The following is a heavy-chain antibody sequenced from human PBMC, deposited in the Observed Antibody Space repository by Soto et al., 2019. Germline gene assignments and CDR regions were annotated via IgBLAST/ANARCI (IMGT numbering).Heavy chain of an antibody. CDR3: ARGTYYDLWSGHRRGGYYMDV. V-gene: IGHV4-34*01. CDR1: GGSFSGYY. J-gene: IGHJ6*03. CDR2: INHSGST. D-gene: IGHD3-3*01. Sequence: SETLSLTCAVYGGSFSGYYWSWIRQPPGKGLEWIGEINHSGSTNYNPSLKSRVTISVDTSKNQFSLKLSSVTAADTAVYYCARGTYYDLWSGHRRGGYYMDVWGKGTTVTVSS.